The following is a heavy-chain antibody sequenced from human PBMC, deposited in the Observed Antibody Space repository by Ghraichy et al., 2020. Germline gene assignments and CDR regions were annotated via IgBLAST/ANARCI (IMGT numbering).Heavy chain of an antibody. CDR1: GDSVSSNSAA. J-gene: IGHJ5*02. CDR3: ARSNLGVQGVPPPFFFDP. V-gene: IGHV6-1*01. Sequence: SQTLSLTCAISGDSVSSNSAAWNWIRQSPSRGLEWLGRTYYRSKWYNDYAVSVKSRITINPDTSKNQFSLQLNSVTPEDTAVYYCARSNLGVQGVPPPFFFDPWGQGTLVTVSS. CDR2: TYYRSKWYN. D-gene: IGHD3-10*01.